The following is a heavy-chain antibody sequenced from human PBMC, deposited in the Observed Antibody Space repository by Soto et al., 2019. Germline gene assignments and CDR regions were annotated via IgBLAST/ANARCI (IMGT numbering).Heavy chain of an antibody. D-gene: IGHD2-15*01. CDR2: IIPIFGTA. CDR3: AREDCSGGSCYSVPGYFDY. V-gene: IGHV1-69*13. J-gene: IGHJ4*02. CDR1: GGTFSSYA. Sequence: SVKVSCKASGGTFSSYAISWVRQAPGQGLEWMGGIIPIFGTANYAQKFQGRVTITADESTSTAYMELSSLRSEDTAVYYCAREDCSGGSCYSVPGYFDYWGQGTLVTVSS.